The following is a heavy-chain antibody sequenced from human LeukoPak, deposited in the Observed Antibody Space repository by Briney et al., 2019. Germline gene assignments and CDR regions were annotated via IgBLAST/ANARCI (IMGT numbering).Heavy chain of an antibody. Sequence: SETLSLTCAVYGGSFSGYYWSWIRQPPGKGLEWIGEINHSGSTNYNPSLQSRVTISVDTSKNQFSLKLSSVTAADTAVYYCARGQEGYSYGYDFDYWGQGTLVTVSS. D-gene: IGHD5-18*01. V-gene: IGHV4-34*01. CDR2: INHSGST. CDR3: ARGQEGYSYGYDFDY. CDR1: GGSFSGYY. J-gene: IGHJ4*02.